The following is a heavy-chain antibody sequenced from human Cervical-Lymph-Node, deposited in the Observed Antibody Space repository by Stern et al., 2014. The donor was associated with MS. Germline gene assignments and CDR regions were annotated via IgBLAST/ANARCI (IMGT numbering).Heavy chain of an antibody. J-gene: IGHJ4*02. Sequence: QVQLQESGPGLVKPSETLSLTCTVSGGSITTYYWSWIRQPPGKGLEWIGYFDNTGSTTYNPSLKSRVTISADMSKNQFSLRLTSVTAADTAVYYCARNAVFDYWGQGILVTVSS. CDR3: ARNAVFDY. CDR1: GGSITTYY. V-gene: IGHV4-59*01. CDR2: FDNTGST.